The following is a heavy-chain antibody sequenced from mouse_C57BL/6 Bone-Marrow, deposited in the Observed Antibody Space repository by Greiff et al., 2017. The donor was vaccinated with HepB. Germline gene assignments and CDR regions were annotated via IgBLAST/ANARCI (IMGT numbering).Heavy chain of an antibody. V-gene: IGHV1-64*01. Sequence: QVQLLQSGAELVKPGASVKLSCKASGYTFTSYWMHWVQQRPGQGLEWIGMIHPNSGSTNYNEKLKSKATLTVNKSYNTAYMQLSSLTSEDSAVYSCANKGMSYYGSPPSFDYWGQGTTLTVSS. CDR3: ANKGMSYYGSPPSFDY. CDR1: GYTFTSYW. D-gene: IGHD1-1*01. J-gene: IGHJ2*01. CDR2: IHPNSGST.